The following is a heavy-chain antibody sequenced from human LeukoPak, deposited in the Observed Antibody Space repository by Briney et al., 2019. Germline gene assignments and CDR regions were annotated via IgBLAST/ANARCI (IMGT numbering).Heavy chain of an antibody. J-gene: IGHJ4*02. Sequence: PSETLSLTCTVSGGSISSSSYYWGWVRQPRGGGLEGNVSIYYSGSTSYTPSLKSRLTISIDTSKNQFSLKLSSVTAADTAVYYCARRPYVWGSYRYKEFDYWGQGTLVTVSS. V-gene: IGHV4-39*01. D-gene: IGHD3-16*02. CDR2: IYYSGST. CDR1: GGSISSSSYY. CDR3: ARRPYVWGSYRYKEFDY.